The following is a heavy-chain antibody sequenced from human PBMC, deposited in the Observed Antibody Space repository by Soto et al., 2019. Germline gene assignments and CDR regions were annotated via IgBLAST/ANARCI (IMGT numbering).Heavy chain of an antibody. J-gene: IGHJ6*02. CDR1: GFPFSRYA. D-gene: IGHD1-26*01. CDR2: ISYEGSNK. CDR3: ARVWELLGSHSGDYYGMDV. V-gene: IGHV3-30-3*01. Sequence: PGGSLRLSCAASGFPFSRYAMHWVRQAPGKGLEWVAVISYEGSNKYYADSVKGRFTISRDNSKNTLYLQMNSLRAEDTAVYYCARVWELLGSHSGDYYGMDVWGQGTTVTVSS.